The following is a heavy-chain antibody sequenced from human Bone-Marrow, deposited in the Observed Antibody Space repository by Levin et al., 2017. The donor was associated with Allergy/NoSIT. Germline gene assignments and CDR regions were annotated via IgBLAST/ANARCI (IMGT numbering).Heavy chain of an antibody. CDR2: ISGSGGST. V-gene: IGHV3-23*01. CDR1: GFTFSSYA. CDR3: AKKPDSGYDRGFDY. D-gene: IGHD5-12*01. Sequence: GESLKISCAASGFTFSSYAMSWVRQAPGKGLEWVSAISGSGGSTYYADSVKGRFTISRDNSKNTLYLQMNSLRAEDPAVYYCAKKPDSGYDRGFDYWGQGTLVTVSS. J-gene: IGHJ4*02.